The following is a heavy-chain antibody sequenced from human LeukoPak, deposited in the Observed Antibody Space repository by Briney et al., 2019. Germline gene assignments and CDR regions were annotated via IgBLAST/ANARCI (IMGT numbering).Heavy chain of an antibody. V-gene: IGHV1-69*13. J-gene: IGHJ4*02. CDR2: IIPIFGTA. Sequence: SVKVSCKISGGTFSSYAISWVRQAPGQGLEWMGGIIPIFGTANYAQKFQGRLTITADESTSTAYMELSSLRSEDTAVYYCARDPNYYGSGSYGYWGQGTLVTVSS. D-gene: IGHD3-10*01. CDR3: ARDPNYYGSGSYGY. CDR1: GGTFSSYA.